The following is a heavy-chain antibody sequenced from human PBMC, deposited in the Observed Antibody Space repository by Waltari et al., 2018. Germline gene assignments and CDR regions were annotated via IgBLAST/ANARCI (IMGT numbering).Heavy chain of an antibody. CDR3: ATLHIAAAGYD. J-gene: IGHJ4*02. D-gene: IGHD6-13*01. V-gene: IGHV1-3*01. Sequence: QVQLVQSGAEVKKPGASVKVSCKASGYTFTSYAMHWVRQAPGQRLEWMGWINAGNGNTKYSQKFQGRVTITRDTSTDTAYMELSSLRSEDTAVYYCATLHIAAAGYDWGQGTLVTVSS. CDR1: GYTFTSYA. CDR2: INAGNGNT.